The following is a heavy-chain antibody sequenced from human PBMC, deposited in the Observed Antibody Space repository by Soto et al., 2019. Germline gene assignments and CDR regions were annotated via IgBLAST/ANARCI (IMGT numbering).Heavy chain of an antibody. CDR1: GGSISRYY. CDR3: ARDQDISRAFDI. V-gene: IGHV4-59*01. J-gene: IGHJ3*02. D-gene: IGHD2-15*01. Sequence: SETLSLTCTVSGGSISRYYWSWIRQPPGKGLEWIGYIYYSGSTNYNPSLKSRVTISVDTSKNQFSLRLSSVTAADTAVYYCARDQDISRAFDIWGQGTMVTVSS. CDR2: IYYSGST.